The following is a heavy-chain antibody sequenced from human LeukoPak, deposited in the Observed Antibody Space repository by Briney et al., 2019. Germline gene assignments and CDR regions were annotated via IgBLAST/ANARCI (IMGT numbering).Heavy chain of an antibody. D-gene: IGHD3-10*01. CDR1: GGTFSSYA. Sequence: SVKVSCKASGGTFSSYAISWVRQAPGQGLEWMGRIIPILGIANYAQKFQGRVTITADKSTRTAYMELSSLRSEDTAVYYCASGEYYYGSGSYHENYYYYYGMDVWGQGTTVTVSS. J-gene: IGHJ6*02. V-gene: IGHV1-69*04. CDR3: ASGEYYYGSGSYHENYYYYYGMDV. CDR2: IIPILGIA.